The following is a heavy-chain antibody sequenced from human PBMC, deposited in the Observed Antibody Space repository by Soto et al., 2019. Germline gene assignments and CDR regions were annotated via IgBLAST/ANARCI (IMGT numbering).Heavy chain of an antibody. Sequence: QITLTESGPTLVKPTQTLTLTCTFSGFSVSTSGVGVGWIRQPPGKALEWLGLVYWDDDKRYSPSLKSSLTITKDTSKNQVVLTLTNMALVDTATYYCARSESQLPLAYDYWGQGILVTVSS. J-gene: IGHJ4*02. V-gene: IGHV2-5*02. CDR2: VYWDDDK. CDR1: GFSVSTSGVG. CDR3: ARSESQLPLAYDY. D-gene: IGHD1-1*01.